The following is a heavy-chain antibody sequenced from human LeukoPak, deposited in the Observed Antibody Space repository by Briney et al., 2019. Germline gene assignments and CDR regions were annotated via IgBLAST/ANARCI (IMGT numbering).Heavy chain of an antibody. V-gene: IGHV4-59*01. CDR2: IYYSGST. CDR1: GGSISSYY. CDR3: ARGSYYNMDI. J-gene: IGHJ6*03. Sequence: PSETLSLTCTVSGGSISSYYWSWIRQPPGKGLEWIGYIYYSGSTNYNPSLKSRVTISVDTSKNQFSLKLSSVTAADTAVYYCARGSYYNMDIWGTGTTVTVSS.